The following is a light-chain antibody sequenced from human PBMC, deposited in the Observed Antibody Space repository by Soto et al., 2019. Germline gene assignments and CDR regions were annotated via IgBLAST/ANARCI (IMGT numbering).Light chain of an antibody. CDR3: SSSTSSNTYV. CDR2: DVN. CDR1: SSDIGAYNR. Sequence: QSALTQPPSVSGSPGQSVAISCTGTSSDIGAYNRVSWYQQPPGTAPKLMIYDVNNRPSGVPDRFSGSKSGNTASLTISGLQADDEADYYCSSSTSSNTYVFGTGTKLTVL. J-gene: IGLJ1*01. V-gene: IGLV2-18*02.